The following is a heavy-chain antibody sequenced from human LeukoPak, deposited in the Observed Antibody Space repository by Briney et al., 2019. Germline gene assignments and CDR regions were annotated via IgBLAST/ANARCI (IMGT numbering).Heavy chain of an antibody. Sequence: SETLSLTCKVSGGSVGSFSWSWIRQSPGKGLEWIGFIFYNGSTSYNPSLKSRVTISVDRSKSQFSLRLSSVTAADTALYYCARAVGYYGSGTSGEEWFDPWGQGTLVTVSS. J-gene: IGHJ5*02. CDR2: IFYNGST. V-gene: IGHV4-59*08. D-gene: IGHD3-10*01. CDR1: GGSVGSFS. CDR3: ARAVGYYGSGTSGEEWFDP.